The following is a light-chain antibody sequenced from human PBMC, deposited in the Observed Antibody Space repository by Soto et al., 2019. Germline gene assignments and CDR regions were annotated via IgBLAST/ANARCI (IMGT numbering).Light chain of an antibody. CDR2: SAS. J-gene: IGKJ1*01. V-gene: IGKV1-6*01. CDR1: QGIRND. Sequence: AIQLTQSPSSLSASVGDRVTITCRASQGIRNDLGWYQQKPGKAPKLLIYSASSLQSGVPSRFSGSGSGTDFTLTISSLQHEDFETYSCLQDYNCPLTLGQGTTVDIK. CDR3: LQDYNCPLT.